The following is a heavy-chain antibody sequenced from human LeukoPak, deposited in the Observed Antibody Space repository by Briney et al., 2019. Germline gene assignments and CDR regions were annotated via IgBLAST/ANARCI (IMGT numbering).Heavy chain of an antibody. CDR2: ISYDGNNK. CDR3: ARERTGWYFDY. CDR1: GFTFSSCA. Sequence: PGGSLRLSCAASGFTFSSCAIHWVRQAPGKGLEWVTMISYDGNNKYYADSVKGQFTISRDNSKNTLYLQMNSLRPEDTAVYYCARERTGWYFDYWGQGALVTVSS. V-gene: IGHV3-30-3*01. J-gene: IGHJ4*02. D-gene: IGHD3/OR15-3a*01.